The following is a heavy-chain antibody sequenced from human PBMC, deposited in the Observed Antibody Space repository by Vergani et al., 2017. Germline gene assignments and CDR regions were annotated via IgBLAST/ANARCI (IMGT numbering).Heavy chain of an antibody. J-gene: IGHJ4*02. Sequence: QVQLVESGGGVVQPGRSLRLSCAAAGFTFCSYGMHWVRQAPGKGLEWVAVISYDGSNKYYADSVKGRFTISRDNSKNTLYLQMNSLRAEDTAVYYCAKDTYYYDSSGYYFDYWGQGTLVTVSS. CDR3: AKDTYYYDSSGYYFDY. D-gene: IGHD3-22*01. CDR2: ISYDGSNK. V-gene: IGHV3-30*18. CDR1: GFTFCSYG.